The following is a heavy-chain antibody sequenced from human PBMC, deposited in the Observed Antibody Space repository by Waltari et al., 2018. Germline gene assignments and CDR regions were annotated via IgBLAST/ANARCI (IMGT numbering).Heavy chain of an antibody. D-gene: IGHD2-15*01. CDR1: GFKLKGFS. Sequence: LWESGGDLTQPGGSLRPSCAASGFKLKGFSMDWVRQVPGKGLEWVAFIGPGGNPIYYADSVRGRFTISRNDVDNLVHLQMEDLRDEDTALYYCARGWWENSFDLWGQGTSVTVSS. CDR3: ARGWWENSFDL. J-gene: IGHJ3*01. CDR2: IGPGGNPI. V-gene: IGHV3-48*02.